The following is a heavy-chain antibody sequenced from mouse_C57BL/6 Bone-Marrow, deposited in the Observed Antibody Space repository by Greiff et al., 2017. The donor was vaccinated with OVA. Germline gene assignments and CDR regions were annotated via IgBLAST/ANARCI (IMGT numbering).Heavy chain of an antibody. CDR3: AGYYYGPGAY. Sequence: EVMLVESGGDLVKPGGSLKLSCAASGFTFSSYGMSWVRQTPDKRLEWVTTISSGGSYTYYPESVKGRFTISRDNAKNTLYLQMSSLKSEDTAMYYCAGYYYGPGAYWGQGTLVTVSA. CDR2: ISSGGSYT. D-gene: IGHD1-1*01. J-gene: IGHJ3*01. V-gene: IGHV5-6*01. CDR1: GFTFSSYG.